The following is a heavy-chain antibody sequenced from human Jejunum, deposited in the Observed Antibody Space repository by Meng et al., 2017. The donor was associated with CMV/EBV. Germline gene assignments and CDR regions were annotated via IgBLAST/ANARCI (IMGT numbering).Heavy chain of an antibody. CDR2: IKRKRDGETI. Sequence: EVQLVESGGDLVKPGGSLRCSGITSGFTFSNAWMSWVRQAPGKGLEWVGRIKRKRDGETIDYGAPVKGRFTISRDDSKNTLYLQMNSLKIEDTAVYYCTADESVAAPKWGYWGQGTLVTVSS. CDR1: GFTFSNAW. CDR3: TADESVAAPKWGY. V-gene: IGHV3-15*01. J-gene: IGHJ4*02. D-gene: IGHD6-6*01.